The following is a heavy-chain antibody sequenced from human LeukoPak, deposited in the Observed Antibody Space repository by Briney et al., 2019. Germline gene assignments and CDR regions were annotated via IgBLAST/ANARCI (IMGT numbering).Heavy chain of an antibody. J-gene: IGHJ6*01. CDR1: GGSIRSYY. Sequence: SETLSLTCTVSGGSIRSYYWSWIRQAPGKGLEWIGYIYFSGNTNYNPSLKSRVTISVNTSRNQFSLKLTSVTAADTAVYYCARHQSGSPFYYYGMDVWGQGTTVTVSS. CDR3: ARHQSGSPFYYYGMDV. D-gene: IGHD3-10*01. V-gene: IGHV4-59*08. CDR2: IYFSGNT.